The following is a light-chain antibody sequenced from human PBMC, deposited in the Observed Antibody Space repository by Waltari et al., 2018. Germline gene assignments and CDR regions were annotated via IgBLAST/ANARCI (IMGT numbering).Light chain of an antibody. CDR1: QSVSVY. CDR3: QQRSDWPVT. V-gene: IGKV3-11*01. Sequence: EVVLTQSPATLSLSPGDRAILSCRASQSVSVYLAWYQQKGGQAPGLRIYDTSKRVPGIPDRFSGSGSGTDFTLTISNLEPEDFAIYYCQQRSDWPVTFGPGTRLDIK. J-gene: IGKJ3*01. CDR2: DTS.